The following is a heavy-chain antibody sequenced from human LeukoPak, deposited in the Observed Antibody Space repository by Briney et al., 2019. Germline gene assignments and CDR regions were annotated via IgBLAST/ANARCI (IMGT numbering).Heavy chain of an antibody. CDR3: ARGALGDYYDSSGCYPEDDY. CDR2: INPNSGGT. D-gene: IGHD3-22*01. Sequence: ASVKVSCKASGYTFTGYYMHWVRQAPGQGLEWMGWINPNSGGTNYAQKLQGRVTMTTDTSTSTAYMELRSLRSDDTAVYYCARGALGDYYDSSGCYPEDDYWGQGTLVTVSS. J-gene: IGHJ4*02. CDR1: GYTFTGYY. V-gene: IGHV1-2*02.